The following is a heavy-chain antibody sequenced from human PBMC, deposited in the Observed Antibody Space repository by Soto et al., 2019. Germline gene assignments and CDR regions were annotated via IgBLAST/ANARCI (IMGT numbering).Heavy chain of an antibody. CDR3: ARQRTSVVTQAYFDV. J-gene: IGHJ4*02. CDR1: GDSISSRSYY. Sequence: SETLSLTCTVTGDSISSRSYYWGWIRQPPGKGLEWIGSIYYSGSTYNNPSLRSRVSMSIDTSKDQFSLKLKSVTAADTALYFCARQRTSVVTQAYFDVWGPGPLVTVSS. D-gene: IGHD2-21*02. V-gene: IGHV4-39*01. CDR2: IYYSGST.